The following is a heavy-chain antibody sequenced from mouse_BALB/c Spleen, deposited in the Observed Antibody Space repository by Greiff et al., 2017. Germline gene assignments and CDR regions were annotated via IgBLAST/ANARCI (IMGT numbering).Heavy chain of an antibody. D-gene: IGHD3-3*01. CDR1: GYTFTSYY. V-gene: IGHV1S81*02. J-gene: IGHJ3*01. Sequence: QVQLQQSGAELVKPGASVKLSCKASGYTFTSYYMYWVKQRPGQGLEWIGEINPSNGGTNFNEKFKSKATLTVDKSSSTAYMQLSSLTSEDSAVYYCTRELGGFAYWGQGTLVTVSA. CDR2: INPSNGGT. CDR3: TRELGGFAY.